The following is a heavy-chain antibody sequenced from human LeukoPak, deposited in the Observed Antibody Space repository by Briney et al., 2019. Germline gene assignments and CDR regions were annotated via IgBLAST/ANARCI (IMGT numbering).Heavy chain of an antibody. V-gene: IGHV3-21*01. Sequence: GGSLRLSCAASGFTFSSYAMSWVRQAPGKGLEWVSSITSSGTYIYYADSVKGRFTISRDNAKNSLYLQMNSLRPEDTAVYYCARDPYSGSYGDYYYYYMDVWGKGTTVTISS. CDR2: ITSSGTYI. CDR1: GFTFSSYA. J-gene: IGHJ6*03. D-gene: IGHD1-26*01. CDR3: ARDPYSGSYGDYYYYYMDV.